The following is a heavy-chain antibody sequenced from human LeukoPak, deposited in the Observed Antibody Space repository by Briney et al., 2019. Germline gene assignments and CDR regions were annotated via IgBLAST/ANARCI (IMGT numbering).Heavy chain of an antibody. CDR1: GDSVSSNSAA. CDR2: TYYRSKWYN. D-gene: IGHD1-26*01. CDR3: ARDLRIVGAAARAFDI. J-gene: IGHJ3*02. V-gene: IGHV6-1*01. Sequence: SQTLSLTCAISGDSVSSNSAAWNWIRQSPSRGLEWLGRTYYRSKWYNDYAVSVKSRITINPDTSKNQFSLQLNSVTPEDTAVYYCARDLRIVGAAARAFDIWGQGTMVTVSS.